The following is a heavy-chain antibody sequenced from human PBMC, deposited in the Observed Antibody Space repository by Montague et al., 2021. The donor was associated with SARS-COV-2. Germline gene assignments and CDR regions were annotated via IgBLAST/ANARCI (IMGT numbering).Heavy chain of an antibody. CDR3: ARGDVEMVTIKSGGPFYHFDY. CDR1: GGSISSYY. CDR2: IYYSGST. J-gene: IGHJ4*02. D-gene: IGHD5-24*01. Sequence: SETLSLTCTVSGGSISSYYWSWIRQPPGKGLEWIGYIYYSGSTNYNPSLKSPVTISVCTSKYQFSLKLSSVTAADTAVYYCARGDVEMVTIKSGGPFYHFDYWGQGTLVTVSS. V-gene: IGHV4-59*13.